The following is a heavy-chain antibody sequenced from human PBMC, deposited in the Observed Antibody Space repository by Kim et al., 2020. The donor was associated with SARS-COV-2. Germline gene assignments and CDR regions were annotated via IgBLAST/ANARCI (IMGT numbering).Heavy chain of an antibody. D-gene: IGHD3-10*01. CDR1: GYTFTSYA. CDR2: INAGNGNT. CDR3: ARSRITMVRGVPVFDL. J-gene: IGHJ2*01. V-gene: IGHV1-3*01. Sequence: ASVKVSCKASGYTFTSYAMHWVRQAPGQRLEWMGWINAGNGNTKYSQKFQGRVTITRDTSASTAYMELSSLRSEDTAVYYCARSRITMVRGVPVFDLWGRGTLVTVSS.